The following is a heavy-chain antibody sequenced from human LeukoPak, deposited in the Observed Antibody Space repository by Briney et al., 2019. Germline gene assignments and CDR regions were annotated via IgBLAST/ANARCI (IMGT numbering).Heavy chain of an antibody. CDR3: AKDSYASGRPLHTFDV. CDR2: IWYDGSNK. V-gene: IGHV3-33*06. Sequence: QPGRSLRLSCAASGFTFSSYGMHWVRQAPGKGLEWVAVIWYDGSNKYYADSVKGRFTISRDNSKNTLYLQMNSLRVEDTAIYYCAKDSYASGRPLHTFDVWGQGTMVTASS. J-gene: IGHJ3*01. CDR1: GFTFSSYG. D-gene: IGHD3-10*01.